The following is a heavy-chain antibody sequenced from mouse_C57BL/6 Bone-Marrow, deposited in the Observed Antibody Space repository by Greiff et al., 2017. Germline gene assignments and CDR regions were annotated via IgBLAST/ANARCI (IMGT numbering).Heavy chain of an antibody. D-gene: IGHD2-4*01. Sequence: QVQLQQPGAELVRPGPSVKLSCKASGYTFTSYWMHWVKQRPGQGLEWIGVIDPSDSYTNYNQKFKGKATLTVDTSSSTAYMQLSSLTSEDSAVYYCARFYDYEFDYWGQGTTLTVSS. CDR1: GYTFTSYW. CDR2: IDPSDSYT. J-gene: IGHJ2*01. V-gene: IGHV1-59*01. CDR3: ARFYDYEFDY.